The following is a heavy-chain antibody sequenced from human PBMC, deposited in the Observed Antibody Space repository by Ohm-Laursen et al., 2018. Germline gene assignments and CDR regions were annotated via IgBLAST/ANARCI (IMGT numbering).Heavy chain of an antibody. Sequence: ASSVKVSCKASGYVFSNYGISWVRQAPGQGLDWMGWISAYNGNTDYAEKLQGRVTMTTDTPTSTAYMELRSLTSDDTAVYYCVRDRGDLGYWGQGTLVIVSS. CDR2: ISAYNGNT. V-gene: IGHV1-18*01. CDR3: VRDRGDLGY. D-gene: IGHD3-10*01. CDR1: GYVFSNYG. J-gene: IGHJ4*02.